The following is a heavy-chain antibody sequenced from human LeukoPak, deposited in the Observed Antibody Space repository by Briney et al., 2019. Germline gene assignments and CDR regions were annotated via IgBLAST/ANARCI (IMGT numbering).Heavy chain of an antibody. V-gene: IGHV3-33*01. Sequence: GGSLRLSCAASGFAFSTYAMYWVRQAPGKGLEWVALIWYDGSNKNYPDSVKGRFTISRDNSKNTLYLQMNSLRAEDTAVYYCARYVGGGNSGGFDYWGQGTLVIVSS. CDR3: ARYVGGGNSGGFDY. CDR1: GFAFSTYA. J-gene: IGHJ4*02. D-gene: IGHD4-23*01. CDR2: IWYDGSNK.